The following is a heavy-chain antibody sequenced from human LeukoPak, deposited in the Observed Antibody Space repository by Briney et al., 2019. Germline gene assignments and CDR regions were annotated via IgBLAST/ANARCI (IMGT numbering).Heavy chain of an antibody. Sequence: ASVKVSCKASGGTFSSYAISWVRQAPGQGLEWMGGIIPIFGTANYAQKFQGRVTITADESTNTAYMELSSLRSEDTAVYYCARDYSSPIYYYYMDVWGKGTTVTVSS. D-gene: IGHD6-13*01. CDR1: GGTFSSYA. V-gene: IGHV1-69*13. J-gene: IGHJ6*03. CDR2: IIPIFGTA. CDR3: ARDYSSPIYYYYMDV.